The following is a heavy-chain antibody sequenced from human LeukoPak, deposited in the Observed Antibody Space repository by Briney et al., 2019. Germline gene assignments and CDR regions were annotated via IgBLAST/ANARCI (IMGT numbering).Heavy chain of an antibody. V-gene: IGHV4-59*01. D-gene: IGHD3-16*01. J-gene: IGHJ3*02. Sequence: PSETLSLTCAVSGGSISSYYWSWIRQPPGKGLEWIGYIYYSGSTNYNPSLKSRVTISVDTSKNQFSLKLSSATAADTAVYYCASGGRPDAFDIWGQGTMVTVSS. CDR3: ASGGRPDAFDI. CDR2: IYYSGST. CDR1: GGSISSYY.